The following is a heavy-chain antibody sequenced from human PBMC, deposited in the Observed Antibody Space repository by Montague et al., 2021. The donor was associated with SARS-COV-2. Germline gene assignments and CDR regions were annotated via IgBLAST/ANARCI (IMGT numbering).Heavy chain of an antibody. V-gene: IGHV3-30*09. CDR2: LSNDANNA. J-gene: IGHJ4*02. CDR1: GFPFSTYD. CDR3: ARDPGYYYDSSGLIDY. D-gene: IGHD3-22*01. Sequence: SLRLSCAASGFPFSTYDMNWVRQAPGKGLEWVAVLSNDANNAYYADSVKGRFAISRDTSKNTLYLQMNSLRAEDTAVYYCARDPGYYYDSSGLIDYWGQGTLVTVSS.